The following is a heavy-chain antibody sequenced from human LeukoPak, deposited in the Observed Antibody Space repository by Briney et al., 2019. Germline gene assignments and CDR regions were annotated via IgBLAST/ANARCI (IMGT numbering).Heavy chain of an antibody. J-gene: IGHJ3*02. CDR1: GFTFSSYW. CDR3: ASSITIFGVVYSDAFDI. Sequence: GGSLRLSCAASGFTFSSYWMSWVRQAPGKGLEWVANINQDGSEKYYVDSVKGRFTISRDNAKNSLYLQMNSLRAEDTAVYYCASSITIFGVVYSDAFDIWGQGTMVTVSS. CDR2: INQDGSEK. V-gene: IGHV3-7*01. D-gene: IGHD3-3*01.